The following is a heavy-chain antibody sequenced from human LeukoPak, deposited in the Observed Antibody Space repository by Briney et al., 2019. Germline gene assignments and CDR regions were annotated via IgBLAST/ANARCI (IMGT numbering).Heavy chain of an antibody. CDR1: GGTFSSYA. CDR3: AGALPRIATRAAHFRIRFDP. V-gene: IGHV1-8*03. CDR2: MNPNSGNT. J-gene: IGHJ5*02. D-gene: IGHD6-6*01. Sequence: ASVKVSCKASGGTFSSYAISRVRQATGQGLEWMGWMNPNSGNTGYAQKFQGRVTITRNTSISTAYIVLSSLRSADTAVYYCAGALPRIATRAAHFRIRFDPWGQGTLVTVSS.